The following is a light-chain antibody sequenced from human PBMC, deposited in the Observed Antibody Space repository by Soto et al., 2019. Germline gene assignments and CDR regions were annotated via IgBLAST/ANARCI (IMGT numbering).Light chain of an antibody. J-gene: IGLJ1*01. CDR1: SSDVGGYND. CDR2: EVS. CDR3: SSYTSSSTYV. V-gene: IGLV2-14*01. Sequence: QSALTQPASVSGSPGQSITISCTGTSSDVGGYNDVSWYQQHPDKAPKLMIYEVSNRPSGVSNRFSGSKSGNTASLTISGLQAEDEADYYCSSYTSSSTYVFGTGTKVTVL.